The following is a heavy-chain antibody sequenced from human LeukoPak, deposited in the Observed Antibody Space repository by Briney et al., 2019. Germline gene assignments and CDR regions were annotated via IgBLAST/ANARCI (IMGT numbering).Heavy chain of an antibody. Sequence: GRSLRLSCAASGFTFDDYAMHWVRQAPGKGLEWVSGISWNSGSIGYADSVKGRFTISRDNAKNPLYLQMNSLRAEDTALYYCAKGQWLAGFDYWGQGTLVTVSS. V-gene: IGHV3-9*01. CDR2: ISWNSGSI. D-gene: IGHD6-19*01. J-gene: IGHJ4*02. CDR3: AKGQWLAGFDY. CDR1: GFTFDDYA.